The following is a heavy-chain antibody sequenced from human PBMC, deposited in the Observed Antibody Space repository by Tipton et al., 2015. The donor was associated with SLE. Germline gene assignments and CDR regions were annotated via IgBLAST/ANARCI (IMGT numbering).Heavy chain of an antibody. Sequence: TLSLTCAVYGGSFSGYYWSWIRQPPGKGLEWIGEINHSGSINYKPSLKSRVTISVDTSKNQFSLKLSSVTAADTAVYYCARGAVTGGWDYWGQGTLVTVSS. CDR1: GGSFSGYY. J-gene: IGHJ4*02. V-gene: IGHV4-34*01. D-gene: IGHD2-21*02. CDR2: INHSGSI. CDR3: ARGAVTGGWDY.